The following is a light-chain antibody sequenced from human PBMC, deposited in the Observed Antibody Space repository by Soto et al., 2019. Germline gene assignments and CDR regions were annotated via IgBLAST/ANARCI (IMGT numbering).Light chain of an antibody. J-gene: IGKJ5*01. CDR1: QSVSSY. V-gene: IGKV3-11*01. Sequence: EIVLTQSPATLSLSPGERATLSCRASQSVSSYLAWYQQKPGQAPRLLSYDASNRATGIPARFSGSGSGTDFTLTSSSLEPEDFAVYYCQQRSNWPPITCGQGTRLEIK. CDR3: QQRSNWPPIT. CDR2: DAS.